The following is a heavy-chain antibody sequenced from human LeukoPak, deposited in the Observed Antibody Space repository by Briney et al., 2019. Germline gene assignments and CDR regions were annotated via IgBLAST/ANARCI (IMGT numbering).Heavy chain of an antibody. CDR2: TSAYNGNT. CDR3: ARDMRDSSGYWAYYFDY. Sequence: ASVKVSFTASGYTFTSYGISWVRQAPGQGLEWMGWTSAYNGNTNYAQKLQGRVTMTTDTSTSTAYMELRSLRSDDTAVYYCARDMRDSSGYWAYYFDYWGQGTLVTVPS. V-gene: IGHV1-18*01. D-gene: IGHD3-22*01. J-gene: IGHJ4*02. CDR1: GYTFTSYG.